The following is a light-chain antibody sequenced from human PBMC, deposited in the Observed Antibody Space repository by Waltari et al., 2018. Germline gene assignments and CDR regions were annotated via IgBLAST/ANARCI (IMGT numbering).Light chain of an antibody. Sequence: QSALTQPASVSGSPGQSINIPCTGTRSDVGSYNLVPWYQEHPGKAPKLMIYEDSKRPSGVSNRFSGSKSGNTASLTISGLQAEDEADYYCCSYAGSFTLVFGGGTKLTVL. V-gene: IGLV2-23*01. J-gene: IGLJ2*01. CDR1: RSDVGSYNL. CDR2: EDS. CDR3: CSYAGSFTLV.